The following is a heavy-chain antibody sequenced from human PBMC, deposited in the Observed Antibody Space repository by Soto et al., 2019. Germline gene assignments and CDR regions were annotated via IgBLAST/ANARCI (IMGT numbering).Heavy chain of an antibody. J-gene: IGHJ6*03. Sequence: GGSLRLSCAASGFTFSDYWMRWVRQAPGKGLEWVANIKQDGVEKYYIDSVKGRFTISRDNAKNSLYLQMNSLRAEDTAVYYCARAAIFGVVITDYYMDVWGKGTTVTVSS. CDR1: GFTFSDYW. D-gene: IGHD3-3*01. CDR2: IKQDGVEK. V-gene: IGHV3-7*01. CDR3: ARAAIFGVVITDYYMDV.